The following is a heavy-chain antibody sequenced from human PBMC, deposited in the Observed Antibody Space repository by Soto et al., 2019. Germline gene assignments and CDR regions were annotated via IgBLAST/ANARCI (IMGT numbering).Heavy chain of an antibody. Sequence: QLQLQESGPGLVKPSETLSLTCTVSGGSISSSSYYWGWIRQPPGKGLEWIGSIYYSGSTYYNPSLKSRVTISVDTSKNQFSLKLSSVTAADTAVYYCARQLRDGYNYGRYYYYGMDVWGQGTTVTVSS. J-gene: IGHJ6*02. CDR2: IYYSGST. D-gene: IGHD5-12*01. CDR1: GGSISSSSYY. CDR3: ARQLRDGYNYGRYYYYGMDV. V-gene: IGHV4-39*01.